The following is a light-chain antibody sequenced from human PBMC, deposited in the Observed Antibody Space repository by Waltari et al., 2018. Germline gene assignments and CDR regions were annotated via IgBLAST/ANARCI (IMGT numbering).Light chain of an antibody. CDR1: ALPTTS. J-gene: IGLJ3*02. V-gene: IGLV3-10*01. CDR2: EDN. Sequence: SHELKHPPSVSVSPGPTARITCPGDALPTTSIYWYQQKSGQAPVMLIYEDNKRPSGIPERFSGSSSGTLATLTVSGAVVEDEGDYYCYSTDSSSFPLFGGGTRLTVL. CDR3: YSTDSSSFPL.